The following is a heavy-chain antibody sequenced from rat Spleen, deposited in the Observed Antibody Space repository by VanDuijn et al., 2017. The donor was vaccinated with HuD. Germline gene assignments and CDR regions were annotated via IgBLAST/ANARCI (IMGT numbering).Heavy chain of an antibody. J-gene: IGHJ3*01. Sequence: EVKLVESGEGLVQPGRSLKLSCAASGFTFDDYGMAWVRQAPKNGLEWVASVNWGGSSTYYPDNVKGRFTISRDNAKNALYLQMNNLRSEDTAIYYCIKVLGNWFAYWGQGTLVTVSS. V-gene: IGHV5-36*01. CDR3: IKVLGNWFAY. D-gene: IGHD5-1*01. CDR2: VNWGGSST. CDR1: GFTFDDYG.